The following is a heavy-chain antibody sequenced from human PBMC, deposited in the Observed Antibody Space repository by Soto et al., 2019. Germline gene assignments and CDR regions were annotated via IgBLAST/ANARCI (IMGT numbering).Heavy chain of an antibody. J-gene: IGHJ6*03. D-gene: IGHD6-13*01. Sequence: PSETMSLTCTVSGGYLSSYCWSWIRPPPGKGLEWIGYIYYSGSTNYNPSLKSRVTISVDTSKNQFSLKLSSVTAADTAVYYCARDSRAAAHYMDVWGKGTTVTVSS. CDR1: GGYLSSYC. V-gene: IGHV4-59*01. CDR3: ARDSRAAAHYMDV. CDR2: IYYSGST.